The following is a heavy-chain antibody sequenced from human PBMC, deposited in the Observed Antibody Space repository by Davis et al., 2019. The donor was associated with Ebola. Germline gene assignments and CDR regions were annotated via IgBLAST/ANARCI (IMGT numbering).Heavy chain of an antibody. Sequence: SETLSLTCTVFGGSVSTSSYYWSWIRQPPGKGLEWIGEINHSGSTNYNPSLKSRVTISVDTSKNQFSLKLSSVTAADTAVYYCARRYCSSTSCYFYYYYYGMDVWGQGTTVTVSS. CDR2: INHSGST. CDR3: ARRYCSSTSCYFYYYYYGMDV. CDR1: GGSVSTSSYY. V-gene: IGHV4-34*01. D-gene: IGHD2-2*01. J-gene: IGHJ6*02.